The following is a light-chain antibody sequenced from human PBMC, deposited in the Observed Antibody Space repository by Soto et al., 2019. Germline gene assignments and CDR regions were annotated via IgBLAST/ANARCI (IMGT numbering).Light chain of an antibody. V-gene: IGLV2-8*01. J-gene: IGLJ2*01. Sequence: QSALTQPPSASGSPGQSVTISCTGTSSDVGGYNYVSWYQQHPGKAPKLMIYEVSKRPSGVPDRFSGSKSGNTASLTVSGLQAEDEADYYCSSSAGSNNFGVFGGGTKVTVL. CDR3: SSSAGSNNFGV. CDR2: EVS. CDR1: SSDVGGYNY.